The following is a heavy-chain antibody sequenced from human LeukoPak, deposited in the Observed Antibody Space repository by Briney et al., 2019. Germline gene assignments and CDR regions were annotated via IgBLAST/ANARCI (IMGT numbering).Heavy chain of an antibody. J-gene: IGHJ4*02. D-gene: IGHD1-26*01. V-gene: IGHV3-30*18. CDR1: GFTFSSYG. CDR3: AKNSGSYLGGKQNYFDY. CDR2: ISYDGSNK. Sequence: PGGSLRLSCAASGFTFSSYGMHWVRQAPGKGLEWVAVISYDGSNKYYADSVKGRFTISRDNSKNTLYLQMNSLRAEDTAVYYCAKNSGSYLGGKQNYFDYWGQGTLVTVSS.